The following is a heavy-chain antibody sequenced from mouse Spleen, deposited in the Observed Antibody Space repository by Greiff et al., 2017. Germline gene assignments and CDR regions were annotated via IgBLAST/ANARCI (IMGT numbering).Heavy chain of an antibody. Sequence: VQLQQSGAELARPGASVKMSCKASGYTFTSYTMHWVKQRPGQGLEWIGYINPSSGYTKYNQKFKDKATLTADKSSSTAYMQLSSLTSEDSAVYYCAKGGEGYYFDYWGQGTTLTVSS. J-gene: IGHJ2*01. CDR3: AKGGEGYYFDY. CDR1: GYTFTSYT. CDR2: INPSSGYT. V-gene: IGHV1-4*01.